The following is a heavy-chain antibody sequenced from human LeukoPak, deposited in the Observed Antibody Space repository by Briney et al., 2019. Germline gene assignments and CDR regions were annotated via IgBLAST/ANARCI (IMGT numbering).Heavy chain of an antibody. CDR3: APEGDGYILFDY. J-gene: IGHJ4*02. Sequence: GGSLRLSCAASGFTFSNYDMSWVRQAPGKGLEWVAVISYDGSNKYYADSVKGRFTISRDNSKNTLYLQMNSLRVEDTAVYYCAPEGDGYILFDYWGQGTLVTVSS. V-gene: IGHV3-30*03. CDR2: ISYDGSNK. CDR1: GFTFSNYD. D-gene: IGHD5-24*01.